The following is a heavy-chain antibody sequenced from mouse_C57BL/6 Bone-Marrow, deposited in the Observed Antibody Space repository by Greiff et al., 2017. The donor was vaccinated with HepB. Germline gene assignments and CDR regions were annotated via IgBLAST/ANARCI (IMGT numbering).Heavy chain of an antibody. J-gene: IGHJ2*01. CDR2: IYPRSGNT. Sequence: VQLQESGAELARPGASVKLSCKASGYTFTSYGISWVKQRTGQGLEWIGEIYPRSGNTYYNEKFKGKATLTADKSSSTAYMELRSLTSEDSAVYFCARYLYYGSSLDYWGQGTTLTVSS. V-gene: IGHV1-81*01. CDR1: GYTFTSYG. CDR3: ARYLYYGSSLDY. D-gene: IGHD1-1*01.